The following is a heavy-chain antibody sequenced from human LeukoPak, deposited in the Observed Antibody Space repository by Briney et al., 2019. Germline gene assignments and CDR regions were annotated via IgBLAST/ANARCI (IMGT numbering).Heavy chain of an antibody. V-gene: IGHV3-13*01. D-gene: IGHD6-19*01. CDR1: GFTFSDYD. CDR2: IGAADDT. CDR3: ARGLRSGWHEGAYDY. J-gene: IGHJ4*02. Sequence: PGGSLRLSCAASGFTFSDYDMHWVRHPTGKGLEWVSVIGAADDTYYPVSVRGRFTISRDTAKNSLYLQMNSLRAGDTAIYYCARGLRSGWHEGAYDYWGRGTLVTVSS.